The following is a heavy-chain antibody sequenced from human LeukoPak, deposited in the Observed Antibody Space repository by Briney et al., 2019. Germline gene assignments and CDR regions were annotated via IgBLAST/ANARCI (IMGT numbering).Heavy chain of an antibody. J-gene: IGHJ4*02. CDR2: IKQDGSEK. CDR1: GFTFSWQW. Sequence: PGGSLRLSCAASGFTFSWQWMSWVRQAPGKGPEWVANIKQDGSEKYYVDSVKGRFTISRYNAKNSLYLQMNSLRAEDTAVYSGTRDLYCVSRGYKDFDYWGQGSLVTVSS. D-gene: IGHD3-22*01. CDR3: TRDLYCVSRGYKDFDY. V-gene: IGHV3-7*01.